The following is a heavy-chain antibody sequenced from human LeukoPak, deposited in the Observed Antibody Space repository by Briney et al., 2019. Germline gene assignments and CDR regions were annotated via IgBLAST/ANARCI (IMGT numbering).Heavy chain of an antibody. CDR1: GFTFSSYG. J-gene: IGHJ4*02. D-gene: IGHD2-15*01. V-gene: IGHV3-30*18. Sequence: GGSLRLSCAASGFTFSSYGMHWVRQAPGKGLEWVAVISYDGSNKYYADSVKGRFTISRDNSKNTLYLQMNSLRAEDTAVYYCAKPGSIVVVVAATDFDYWGQGTLVTVSS. CDR2: ISYDGSNK. CDR3: AKPGSIVVVVAATDFDY.